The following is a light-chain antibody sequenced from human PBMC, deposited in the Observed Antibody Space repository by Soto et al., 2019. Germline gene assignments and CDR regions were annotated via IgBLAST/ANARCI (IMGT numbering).Light chain of an antibody. J-gene: IGLJ2*01. Sequence: QAVVTQPPSASGTPGQRVTISCSGGSSNIGTNPVNWYQQLPGTAPKLLIYISDQRPSGVPDRFSGSKSGASASLAISGLQSEDEADYYCAAWDDSLNGPVFGGGTKLTVL. V-gene: IGLV1-44*01. CDR3: AAWDDSLNGPV. CDR1: SSNIGTNP. CDR2: ISD.